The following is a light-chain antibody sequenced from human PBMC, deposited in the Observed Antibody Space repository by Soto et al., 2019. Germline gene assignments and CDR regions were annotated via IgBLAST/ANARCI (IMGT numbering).Light chain of an antibody. V-gene: IGKV2-28*01. Sequence: DIVLTQSPLSLPVTPGEPASSSCRSIQSLLHRNGYNDLDWYLQKPGKSPQRLIYLGSHRASGVPDRCSCSGSGTGFTLKISRVEAEDVGIYYCMQDLQASHSFGGWTKV. CDR2: LGS. J-gene: IGKJ4*01. CDR1: QSLLHRNGYND. CDR3: MQDLQASHS.